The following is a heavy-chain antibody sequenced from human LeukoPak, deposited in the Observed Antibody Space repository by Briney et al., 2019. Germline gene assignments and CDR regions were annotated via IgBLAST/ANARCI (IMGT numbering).Heavy chain of an antibody. J-gene: IGHJ6*03. CDR1: GGTFISYA. D-gene: IGHD2-2*01. Sequence: SVKVSCKASGGTFISYAISWVRQAPGQGLEWMGGIIPIFGTANYAQKFQGRVTITTDESTSTAYMELSSLRSEDTAVYYCARAEYCSSTSGYGDYYYMDVWGKGTTVTVSS. CDR3: ARAEYCSSTSGYGDYYYMDV. CDR2: IIPIFGTA. V-gene: IGHV1-69*05.